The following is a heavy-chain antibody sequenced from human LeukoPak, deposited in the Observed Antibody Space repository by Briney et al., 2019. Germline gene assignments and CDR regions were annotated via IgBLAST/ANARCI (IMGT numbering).Heavy chain of an antibody. D-gene: IGHD5-18*01. J-gene: IGHJ4*02. Sequence: GGSLRLSCVASGFTFSRYDMHWVRQAPGKGLQWVAVISFDGGNEIYADSVKGRFTISRDNSKNTLYLQMNSLRAEDTAVYYCAKGSGYSDYWGQGTLVTVSS. CDR1: GFTFSRYD. V-gene: IGHV3-30-3*01. CDR3: AKGSGYSDY. CDR2: ISFDGGNE.